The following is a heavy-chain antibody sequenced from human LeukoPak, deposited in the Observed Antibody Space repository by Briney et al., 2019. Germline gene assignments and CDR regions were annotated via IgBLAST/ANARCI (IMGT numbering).Heavy chain of an antibody. CDR1: GGSISGYY. J-gene: IGHJ4*02. Sequence: PSETLSLTCTVSGGSISGYYWGWIRQPPGKGLEWIVSIYYSRSTYYNPSLKSRVTTSVDTSKNQFSLKLSSVTAADTAVYYCARHADSGFGELAFDYWGQGTLVTVSS. V-gene: IGHV4-39*01. CDR2: IYYSRST. CDR3: ARHADSGFGELAFDY. D-gene: IGHD3-10*01.